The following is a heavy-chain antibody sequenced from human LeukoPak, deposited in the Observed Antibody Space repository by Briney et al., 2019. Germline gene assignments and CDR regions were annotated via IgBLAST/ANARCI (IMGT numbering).Heavy chain of an antibody. CDR3: ARDRPIAYCGGDCYIN. CDR1: GFTVSSNY. D-gene: IGHD2-21*02. J-gene: IGHJ4*02. Sequence: GGSLRLSCAASGFTVSSNYMSWVRQAPGKGLEWVSVIYSGGSTYYADSVKGRFTISRDNSKNTLYLQMNSLRAEDTAVYYCARDRPIAYCGGDCYINWGQGTLVTVSS. V-gene: IGHV3-53*01. CDR2: IYSGGST.